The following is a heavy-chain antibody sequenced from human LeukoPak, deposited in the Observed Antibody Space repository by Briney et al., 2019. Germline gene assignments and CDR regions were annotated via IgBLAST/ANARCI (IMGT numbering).Heavy chain of an antibody. CDR3: ARLPAGYGDNYFDY. Sequence: SETLSLTCTVSGGSISSGGYYWSWIRQHPGKGLEWIGYIFYSGSTYYNPSLKSRVTISVDTSKNQFSLKLSSVTAADTAVYYCARLPAGYGDNYFDYWGQGTLVTVSS. J-gene: IGHJ4*02. D-gene: IGHD4-17*01. CDR1: GGSISSGGYY. V-gene: IGHV4-31*03. CDR2: IFYSGST.